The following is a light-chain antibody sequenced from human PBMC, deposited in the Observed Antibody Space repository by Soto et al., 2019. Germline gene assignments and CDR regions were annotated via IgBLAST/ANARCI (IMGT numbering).Light chain of an antibody. CDR1: SSDVAAYNY. J-gene: IGLJ2*01. V-gene: IGLV2-11*01. Sequence: QSALTQPRSVSGSPGQSVTISCTGTSSDVAAYNYVSWYQQHPGKAPKLLICDVSRRPSGVPDRFSGSKSGNTTSLTISGLQAEDEDDYYCCSYAGSYTYVVFGGGTKLTVL. CDR2: DVS. CDR3: CSYAGSYTYVV.